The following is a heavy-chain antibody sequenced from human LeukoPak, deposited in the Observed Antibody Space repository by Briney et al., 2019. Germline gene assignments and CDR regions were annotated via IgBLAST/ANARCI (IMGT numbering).Heavy chain of an antibody. CDR1: EFTFSNYA. CDR3: AKGTGINHYHWFGP. J-gene: IGHJ5*02. Sequence: GGSLRLSCAASEFTFSNYAMNWVRQAPGKGLEWVSGFSGSGGSTYYADSVKGRFTISRDNSKNTLYLQMNSLRAEDTALYYCAKGTGINHYHWFGPWGQGTLVTVSS. D-gene: IGHD2-8*02. CDR2: FSGSGGST. V-gene: IGHV3-23*01.